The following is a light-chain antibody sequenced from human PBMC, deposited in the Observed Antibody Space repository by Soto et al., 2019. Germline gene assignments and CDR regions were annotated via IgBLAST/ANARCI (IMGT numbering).Light chain of an antibody. CDR1: SSNIGNNY. J-gene: IGLJ1*01. CDR3: GTWDSSLSVHV. CDR2: DNN. Sequence: SVLTQSPSVSAAPGQKVTISCSGTSSNIGNNYVSWYQQLPGTAPKLLIYDNNKRPSGIPDRFSGSKSGTSATLGITGLQTGDEADYYCGTWDSSLSVHVFGTGTKVTVL. V-gene: IGLV1-51*01.